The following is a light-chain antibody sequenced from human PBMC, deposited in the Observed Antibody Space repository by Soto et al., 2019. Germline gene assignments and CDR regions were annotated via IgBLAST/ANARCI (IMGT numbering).Light chain of an antibody. J-gene: IGKJ2*01. Sequence: DIQMTQSPSTLSASVGDRVTITCRASQTISSWLAWYQQKPGKAPDLLIYDASSLQDGVPSRFSGRGSGTXXXXXXSSLQPDDFATYFCQQYITFPYTFGQGTKLEIK. CDR3: QQYITFPYT. CDR2: DAS. V-gene: IGKV1-5*01. CDR1: QTISSW.